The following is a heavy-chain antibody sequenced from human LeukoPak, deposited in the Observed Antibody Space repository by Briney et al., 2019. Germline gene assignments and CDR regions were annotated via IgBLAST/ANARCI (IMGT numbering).Heavy chain of an antibody. V-gene: IGHV4-39*07. CDR3: ATLVSTRYYFDY. J-gene: IGHJ4*02. D-gene: IGHD5/OR15-5a*01. CDR1: GGSISSSSYY. Sequence: PSETLSLTCIVSGGSISSSSYYWGWIRQPPGKGLEWIGSIYYSGSTYYNPSPKSRVTISVETSKNQFSLKLSSVTAADTAVYFCATLVSTRYYFDYWGQGTLVTVSS. CDR2: IYYSGST.